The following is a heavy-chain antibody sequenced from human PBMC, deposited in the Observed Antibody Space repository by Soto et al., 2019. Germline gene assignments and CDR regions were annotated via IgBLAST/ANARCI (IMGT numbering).Heavy chain of an antibody. D-gene: IGHD3-10*01. V-gene: IGHV3-23*01. Sequence: EVQLLESGGGLVQPGGSLRLSCAASGFTFSSYAMSWVRQAPGKGLEWVSAISGSGGSTYYADSVKGRFTISRDNSKNTLYLQMNSLRAEDTAVYYCAREVEGYYGSGSYRFWAEHWGQGTLVTVSS. CDR3: AREVEGYYGSGSYRFWAEH. CDR1: GFTFSSYA. CDR2: ISGSGGST. J-gene: IGHJ4*02.